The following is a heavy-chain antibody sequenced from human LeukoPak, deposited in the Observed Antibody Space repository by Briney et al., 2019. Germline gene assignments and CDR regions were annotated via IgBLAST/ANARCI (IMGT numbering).Heavy chain of an antibody. J-gene: IGHJ6*02. CDR2: INPSGGST. CDR3: ARTSEWLPGMDV. CDR1: GYSFTSYY. V-gene: IGHV1-46*01. D-gene: IGHD3-3*01. Sequence: ASVKVSCKASGYSFTSYYMHWVRQAPGQGLEWMGIINPSGGSTSYAQKFQGRVTMTRDTSTSTVYMELSSLRSEDTAVYYCARTSEWLPGMDVWGQGTTVTVSS.